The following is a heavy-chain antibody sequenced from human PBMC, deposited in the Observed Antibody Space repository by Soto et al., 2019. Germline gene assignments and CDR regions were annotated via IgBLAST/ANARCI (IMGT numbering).Heavy chain of an antibody. CDR3: ATSLWCGTQVEL. D-gene: IGHD3-10*01. CDR1: GGYFNDNY. J-gene: IGHJ5*02. CDR2: ISRSGTT. V-gene: IGHV4-34*01. Sequence: QVQLQQWGAGLLKPSETLSLSCAVYGGYFNDNYYTWFRQPPGKGLEWIGEISRSGTTKYIPSLKSRASSPFDTSKTHFSLKVTSVTAADRAVYYCATSLWCGTQVELWGQGALVTVSS.